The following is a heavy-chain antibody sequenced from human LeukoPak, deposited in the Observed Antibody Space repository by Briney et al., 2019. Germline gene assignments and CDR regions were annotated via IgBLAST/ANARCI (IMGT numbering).Heavy chain of an antibody. CDR3: ARGPPNWGYDY. D-gene: IGHD7-27*01. J-gene: IGHJ4*02. CDR1: GGTFSSYA. V-gene: IGHV1-69*13. CDR2: IIPIFGTA. Sequence: ASVKVSFKASGGTFSSYAISWVRQAPGQGLEWMGGIIPIFGTANYAQKFQGRVTITADESTSTAYMELSSLRSEDTAVYYCARGPPNWGYDYWGPGTLVTVSS.